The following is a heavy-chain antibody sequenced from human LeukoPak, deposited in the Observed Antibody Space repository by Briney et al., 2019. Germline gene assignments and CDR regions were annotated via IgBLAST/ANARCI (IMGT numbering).Heavy chain of an antibody. D-gene: IGHD3-10*01. CDR2: INTNTGNP. CDR3: ASEYGSGSNMGDY. V-gene: IGHV7-4-1*02. Sequence: ASVTVSCKASGGTSSNYAISWVRQAPGQGLEWMGWINTNTGNPTYAQGFTGRFVFSLDTSVSTAYLQISSLKAEDTAVYYCASEYGSGSNMGDYWGQGTLVTVSS. J-gene: IGHJ4*02. CDR1: GGTSSNYA.